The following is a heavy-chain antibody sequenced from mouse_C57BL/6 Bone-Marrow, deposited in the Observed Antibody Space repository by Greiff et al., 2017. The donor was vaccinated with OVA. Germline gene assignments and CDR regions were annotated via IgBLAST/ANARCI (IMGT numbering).Heavy chain of an antibody. CDR1: GYTFTSYW. Sequence: QVQLQQPGAELVMPGASVKLSCKASGYTFTSYWMHWVKQRPGQGLEWIGEIDPSDSYTNYNQKFKGKSTLTVDQSSSTAYMQLSSLTSEDSAVYYCAAYSNYGAMDYWGQGTSVTVSS. CDR2: IDPSDSYT. CDR3: AAYSNYGAMDY. V-gene: IGHV1-69*01. J-gene: IGHJ4*01. D-gene: IGHD2-5*01.